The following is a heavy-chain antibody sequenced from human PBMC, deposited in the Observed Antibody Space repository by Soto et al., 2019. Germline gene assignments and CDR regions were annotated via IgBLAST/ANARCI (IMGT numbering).Heavy chain of an antibody. D-gene: IGHD3-10*01. J-gene: IGHJ4*02. Sequence: HPGGSLSLSCAASGFSFSTYSINWVRQAPGKGLEWVSYITSSSSTKYYADSVKGRFTISRDNAKNLLYLQMNSLRAEDTAVYYCASYGSGSYALSYWGQGTLVTVSS. CDR1: GFSFSTYS. CDR3: ASYGSGSYALSY. CDR2: ITSSSSTK. V-gene: IGHV3-48*01.